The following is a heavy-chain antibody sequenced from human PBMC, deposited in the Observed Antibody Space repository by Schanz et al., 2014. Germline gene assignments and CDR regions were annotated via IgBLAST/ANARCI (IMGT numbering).Heavy chain of an antibody. J-gene: IGHJ5*02. CDR3: ARGDISGYNGGLMDT. CDR1: GFTFSNYSM. CDR2: IYHSGRT. V-gene: IGHV4-4*02. Sequence: QVQLVESGGGVVQPGRSLRLSCAASGFTFSNYSMNWVRQAPGKGLEWIGEIYHSGRTNYDPSLKSRVTISMDNSNNQLSLKVSSVTAADTAIYYCARGDISGYNGGLMDTWGQGTLVTVSS. D-gene: IGHD5-12*01.